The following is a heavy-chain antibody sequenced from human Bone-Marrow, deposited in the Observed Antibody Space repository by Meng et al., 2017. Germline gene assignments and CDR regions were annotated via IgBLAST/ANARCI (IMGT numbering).Heavy chain of an antibody. CDR2: INPNSGGT. D-gene: IGHD2-15*01. Sequence: QVQLGQAGAEVKKPGASVKVSCKASGYTFTGYYMHWVRQAPGQGLEGMGRINPNSGGTNYAQKFQGRVTMTRDTSISTAYMELSRLRSDDTAVYYCARVRVLVRSPPGRGFPFDYWGQGTLVTVSS. CDR1: GYTFTGYY. V-gene: IGHV1-2*06. CDR3: ARVRVLVRSPPGRGFPFDY. J-gene: IGHJ4*02.